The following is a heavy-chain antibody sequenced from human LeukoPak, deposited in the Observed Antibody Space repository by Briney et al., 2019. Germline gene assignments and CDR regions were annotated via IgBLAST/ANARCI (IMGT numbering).Heavy chain of an antibody. CDR2: IYYSGST. V-gene: IGHV4-31*03. CDR1: GGSISSGGYS. Sequence: PSETLSLTCTVSGGSISSGGYSWSWIRQHPGKGLEWIGYIYYSGSTYYNPSLKSRVTISVDTSKNQFSLKLSSVTAADTAVYYCARGGSITIFGVAPPVMDVWGQGTTVTVSS. CDR3: ARGGSITIFGVAPPVMDV. J-gene: IGHJ6*02. D-gene: IGHD3-3*01.